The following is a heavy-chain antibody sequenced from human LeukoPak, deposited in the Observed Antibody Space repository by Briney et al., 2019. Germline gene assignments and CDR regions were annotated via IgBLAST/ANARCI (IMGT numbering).Heavy chain of an antibody. J-gene: IGHJ4*02. CDR3: TSEQQLVPLWY. CDR2: IRGKAYGGTT. D-gene: IGHD6-13*01. CDR1: GFTFGDYA. Sequence: GGSLRLSCTASGFTFGDYAMSWVRQAPGKGLEWVGFIRGKAYGGTTEYAASVKGRFTISRDDSKSIAYLQMNSLKTEDTAVYYCTSEQQLVPLWYWGQGTLVTVSS. V-gene: IGHV3-49*04.